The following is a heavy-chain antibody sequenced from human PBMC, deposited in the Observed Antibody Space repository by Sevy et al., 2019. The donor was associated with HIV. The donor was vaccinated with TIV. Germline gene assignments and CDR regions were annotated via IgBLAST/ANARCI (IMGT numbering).Heavy chain of an antibody. D-gene: IGHD4-17*01. V-gene: IGHV1-69*06. CDR3: ARGSGGCDHPTTVTTWRYYYYYIDV. Sequence: ASVKVCCKASGGTFSSYAICWVRQAPGQGLEWMGGIIPIFGTANYAQKFQGRVTITADKSTSPAYMELSSLRSEDTAVYYCARGSGGCDHPTTVTTWRYYYYYIDVRGKGTTVTVSS. CDR2: IIPIFGTA. CDR1: GGTFSSYA. J-gene: IGHJ6*03.